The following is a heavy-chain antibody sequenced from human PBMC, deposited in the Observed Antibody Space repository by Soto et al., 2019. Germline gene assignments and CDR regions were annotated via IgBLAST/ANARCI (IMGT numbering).Heavy chain of an antibody. V-gene: IGHV3-33*01. CDR3: ARDLNYWSLLIDH. Sequence: GGSLRLSCTASGFSLSRYGLHWVRQAPGKGLEWVAGLWSDGIKTSYTDAVKGRFTISRDTSRNMLYLQMNSLGAEDTAVYYCARDLNYWSLLIDHWGQGTLVTVSS. D-gene: IGHD2-8*02. CDR2: LWSDGIKT. CDR1: GFSLSRYG. J-gene: IGHJ4*02.